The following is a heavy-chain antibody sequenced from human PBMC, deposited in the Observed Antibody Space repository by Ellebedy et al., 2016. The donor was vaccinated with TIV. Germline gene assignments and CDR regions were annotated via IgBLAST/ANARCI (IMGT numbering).Heavy chain of an antibody. CDR1: GFTFSSYS. V-gene: IGHV3-48*02. J-gene: IGHJ4*02. Sequence: GESLKISCAASGFTFSSYSMNSVRQAPGKGLEWVSYISSSSSTIYYADSVKGRFTISRDNAKNSLYLQINSLRDEDTAVYYCAVRVTKLYWGQGTLVTVSS. CDR2: ISSSSSTI. D-gene: IGHD4-17*01. CDR3: AVRVTKLY.